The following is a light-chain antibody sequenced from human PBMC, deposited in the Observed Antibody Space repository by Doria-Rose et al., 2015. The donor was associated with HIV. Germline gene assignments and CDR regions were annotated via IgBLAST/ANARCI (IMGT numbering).Light chain of an antibody. CDR1: QSITRW. V-gene: IGKV1-5*03. Sequence: DIRVTQSPSTLSASVGDSVTITCRASQSITRWLAWYQQKSGKAPKLLICKASLLESGVPSRFSGSGSGTEFTLTISSLQPDDFATYYCQQYNSYSPWTFGPGTKLEIK. J-gene: IGKJ2*02. CDR2: KAS. CDR3: QQYNSYSPWT.